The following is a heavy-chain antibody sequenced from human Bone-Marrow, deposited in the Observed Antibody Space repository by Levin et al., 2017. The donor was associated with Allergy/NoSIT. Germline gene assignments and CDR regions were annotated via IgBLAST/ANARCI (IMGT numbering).Heavy chain of an antibody. CDR1: GFTFSNYA. V-gene: IGHV3-23*01. Sequence: GESLKISCAASGFTFSNYAMSWVRQSPGKGLEWVSAITNSGRTYYADSVRGRFTVSRDNSKNTLYLQMNSLRADDTAVYYCAKEMTTVVPVFDYWGQGTLVTVSS. J-gene: IGHJ4*02. D-gene: IGHD4-23*01. CDR2: ITNSGRT. CDR3: AKEMTTVVPVFDY.